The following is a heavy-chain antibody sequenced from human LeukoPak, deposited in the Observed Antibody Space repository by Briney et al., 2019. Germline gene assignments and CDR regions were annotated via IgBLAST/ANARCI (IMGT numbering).Heavy chain of an antibody. V-gene: IGHV1-24*01. CDR2: FDPEDGET. CDR1: GYTLTELS. J-gene: IGHJ4*02. Sequence: GASVKVSCKVSGYTLTELSMHWVRQAPGKGLEWMGGFDPEDGETIYAQKFQGRVTMTEDTSTDTAYMELSSLRSEDTAVYYCARDKNRYSNYSPLGYWGQGTLVTVSS. D-gene: IGHD4-11*01. CDR3: ARDKNRYSNYSPLGY.